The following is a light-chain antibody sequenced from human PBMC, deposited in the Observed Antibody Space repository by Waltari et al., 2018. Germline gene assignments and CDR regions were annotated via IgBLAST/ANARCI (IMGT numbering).Light chain of an antibody. CDR2: AAS. Sequence: DIQTTQSPSSLSASVGDTVTIPCRTSQSVGSYLNWYQQRPGQAPTLLTYAASVLMSGVPSRFRASGSGTHFTLTINSLQPEDFATYFCQESYSIPPWTFGQGTKVEI. CDR3: QESYSIPPWT. V-gene: IGKV1-39*01. J-gene: IGKJ1*01. CDR1: QSVGSY.